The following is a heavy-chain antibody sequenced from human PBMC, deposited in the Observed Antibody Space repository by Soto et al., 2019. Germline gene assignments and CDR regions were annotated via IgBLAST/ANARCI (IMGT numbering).Heavy chain of an antibody. CDR2: MNPNSGNT. CDR3: GRLLGERYDILTVYYGFGGVYYYYYFMDV. Sequence: QVQLVQSGAEVKKPGASVKVSCKASGYTFTSYDINWVRQATGQGLEWMGWMNPNSGNTGYAQKFQGRVTMTRNTSISTAYMGLSSLRSEDTAVFYGGRLLGERYDILTVYYGFGGVYYYYYFMDVW. V-gene: IGHV1-8*01. J-gene: IGHJ6*03. D-gene: IGHD3-9*01. CDR1: GYTFTSYD.